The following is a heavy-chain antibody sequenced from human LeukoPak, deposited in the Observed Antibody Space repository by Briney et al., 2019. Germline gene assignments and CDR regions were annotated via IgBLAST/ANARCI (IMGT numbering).Heavy chain of an antibody. CDR3: AKASWVSSADAVL. CDR2: LRGDGQT. Sequence: GGSLRLSCAASGFTFSSYAMSWVRQAPARGLEWVSSLRGDGQTFYGDSVKGRFTLSRDESRNTVYLQMNNLRVEDTAVYFCAKASWVSSADAVLWGQGTVVTVSS. D-gene: IGHD3-3*01. CDR1: GFTFSSYA. V-gene: IGHV3-23*01. J-gene: IGHJ4*02.